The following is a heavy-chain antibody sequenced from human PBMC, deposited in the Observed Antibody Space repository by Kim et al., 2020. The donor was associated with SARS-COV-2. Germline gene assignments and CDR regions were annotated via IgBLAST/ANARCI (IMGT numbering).Heavy chain of an antibody. Sequence: GGSLRLSCAASGFTFSSYAMSWVRQAPGNGLEWVSAISGSGGSTYYADSVKGRFTISRDNSKNTLYLQMNSLRAEDTAVYYCAIPYYDILTGYSHGMDVWGQGTTVTVSS. CDR3: AIPYYDILTGYSHGMDV. CDR2: ISGSGGST. CDR1: GFTFSSYA. D-gene: IGHD3-9*01. J-gene: IGHJ6*02. V-gene: IGHV3-23*01.